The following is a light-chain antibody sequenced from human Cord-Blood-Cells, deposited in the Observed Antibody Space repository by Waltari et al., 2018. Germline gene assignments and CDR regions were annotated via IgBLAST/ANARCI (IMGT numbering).Light chain of an antibody. J-gene: IGKJ4*01. CDR3: QQYGSSPLT. CDR1: QSVSSSY. CDR2: GSS. Sequence: VLTQSPGTLSLSPGERATLSCRASQSVSSSYLAWYQQKPGQAPRLLIYGSSSRATGIPDRFSGSGSRTDFNLTISRLEPEDFAVYYCQQYGSSPLTFGGGTKVEIK. V-gene: IGKV3-20*01.